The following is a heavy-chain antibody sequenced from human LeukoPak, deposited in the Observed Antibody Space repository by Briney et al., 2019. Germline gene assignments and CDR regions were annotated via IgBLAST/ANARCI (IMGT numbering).Heavy chain of an antibody. D-gene: IGHD3-22*01. V-gene: IGHV1-46*01. J-gene: IGHJ4*02. CDR2: INPSGGST. CDR3: ARVDSTGYIYDY. Sequence: ASVKVSCKASGYTFTSYYMHWVRQAPGQGLEWMGMINPSGGSTSYAQKFQGRVTMTRDTSTTTVYMELSSLRSEDTAMYYCARVDSTGYIYDYWGQGTLVTVSS. CDR1: GYTFTSYY.